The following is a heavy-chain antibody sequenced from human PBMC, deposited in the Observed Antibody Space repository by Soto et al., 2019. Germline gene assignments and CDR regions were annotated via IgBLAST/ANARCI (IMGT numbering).Heavy chain of an antibody. CDR1: GYTFTSYG. D-gene: IGHD2-2*02. CDR2: ISAYNGNT. V-gene: IGHV1-18*01. Sequence: AASVKVSCKASGYTFTSYGISWVRQAPGQGLEWMGWISAYNGNTNYAQKLQGRVTMTTDTSTSTAYMELRSLRSDDTAVYYCARDQGYCSSTSCHTFDYWGLGTLVTVSS. CDR3: ARDQGYCSSTSCHTFDY. J-gene: IGHJ4*02.